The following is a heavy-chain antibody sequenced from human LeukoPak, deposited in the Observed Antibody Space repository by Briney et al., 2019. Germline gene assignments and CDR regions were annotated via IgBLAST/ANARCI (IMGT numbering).Heavy chain of an antibody. D-gene: IGHD3-16*01. V-gene: IGHV3-53*01. CDR3: AALWDGGY. J-gene: IGHJ4*02. Sequence: GGSLRLSCAASGFTVSSNYMSWVRQAPGKGLEWVSVIYSGGSTYYADSVKGRFTISRDNARYSLFLQMTNLRVEDSAVYYCAALWDGGYWGQGTLVSVSS. CDR1: GFTVSSNY. CDR2: IYSGGST.